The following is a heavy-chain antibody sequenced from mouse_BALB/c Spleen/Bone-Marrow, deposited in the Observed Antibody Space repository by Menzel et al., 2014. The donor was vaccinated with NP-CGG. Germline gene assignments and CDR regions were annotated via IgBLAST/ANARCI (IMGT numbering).Heavy chain of an antibody. CDR2: INPGSSTI. CDR3: ARLYDYGWHVY. Sequence: EVQVVESGGGLVQPGGSLKLSCAASGFDFSRYWMSWVRQAPGKGLEWIGEINPGSSTINYTPSLKDKFIISRDNAKNTLYLQMSKVRSEGTALYYCARLYDYGWHVYWGQGTQVTVSA. V-gene: IGHV4-1*02. D-gene: IGHD2-4*01. CDR1: GFDFSRYW. J-gene: IGHJ3*01.